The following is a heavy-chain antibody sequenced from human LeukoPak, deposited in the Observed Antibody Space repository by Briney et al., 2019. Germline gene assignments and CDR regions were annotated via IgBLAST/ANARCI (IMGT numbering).Heavy chain of an antibody. CDR2: ISSSGSTI. CDR1: GFTFSSYE. D-gene: IGHD1-26*01. J-gene: IGHJ4*02. V-gene: IGHV3-48*03. Sequence: GGSLRLSCAAPGFTFSSYEMNWVRQAPGKGLEWVSYISSSGSTIYYADSVKGRFTISRDNAKNSLYLQMNSLRAEDTAVYYCARGDSGSYYFDYWGQGTLVTVSS. CDR3: ARGDSGSYYFDY.